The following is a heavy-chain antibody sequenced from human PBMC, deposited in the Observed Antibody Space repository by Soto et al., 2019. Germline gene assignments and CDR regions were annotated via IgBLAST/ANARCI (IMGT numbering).Heavy chain of an antibody. J-gene: IGHJ6*02. Sequence: SETLSLTCTVTGGSMTTGDQYWTWIRHRPGEGLEWFGYINHSGSTYYNPSLKSRVTISVDTSKNQFSLKLSSVTAADTAVYYCASGGALIWFGELGVMDVWGQGTTVTVSS. CDR2: INHSGST. CDR1: GGSMTTGDQY. CDR3: ASGGALIWFGELGVMDV. V-gene: IGHV4-31*02. D-gene: IGHD3-10*01.